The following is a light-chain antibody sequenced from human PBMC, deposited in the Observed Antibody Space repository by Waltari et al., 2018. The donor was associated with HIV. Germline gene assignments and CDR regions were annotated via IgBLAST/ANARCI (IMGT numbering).Light chain of an antibody. V-gene: IGLV1-40*01. Sequence: QSVLTQTPSVSGAPGQRVTISCPGSSPNLGAGYHLHWYQQLPRTAPKRLIYGNSNRPSGVPDRFSGAKSGTTASLAITGLQAEDEADYHCQSHDSSLSGYVFGTGTKVTVL. CDR2: GNS. J-gene: IGLJ1*01. CDR3: QSHDSSLSGYV. CDR1: SPNLGAGYH.